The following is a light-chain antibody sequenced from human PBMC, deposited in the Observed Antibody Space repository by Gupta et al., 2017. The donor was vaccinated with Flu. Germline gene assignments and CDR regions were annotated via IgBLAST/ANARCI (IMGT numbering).Light chain of an antibody. J-gene: IGLJ3*02. Sequence: SSSNSGKHYVSWYQQLPGTAPKLLIYENNQRPSGIPDRFSGSKSGTSATLGIAGLQTGDEADYYCGTWDGSLSAGVFGGGTKLTVI. CDR1: SSNSGKHY. V-gene: IGLV1-51*02. CDR3: GTWDGSLSAGV. CDR2: ENN.